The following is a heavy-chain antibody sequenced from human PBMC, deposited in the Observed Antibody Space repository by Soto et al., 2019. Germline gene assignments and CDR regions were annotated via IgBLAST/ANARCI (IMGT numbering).Heavy chain of an antibody. D-gene: IGHD2-21*02. CDR2: IYYSGSI. CDR3: AREDDGGDRDYYGLDV. V-gene: IGHV4-30-4*08. Sequence: QVQLQQSGPGLVKPSQTLSLTCTVSGGSISSDNYHWTWIRQSPGKDLEWIGYIYYSGSIFDNTSFKTRVTISVNTSKNQFSLQLSSVTAADTAVYFCAREDDGGDRDYYGLDVWGQGTTVTVSS. J-gene: IGHJ6*02. CDR1: GGSISSDNYH.